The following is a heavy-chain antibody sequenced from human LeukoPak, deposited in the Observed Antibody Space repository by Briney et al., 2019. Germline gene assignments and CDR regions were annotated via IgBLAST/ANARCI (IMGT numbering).Heavy chain of an antibody. J-gene: IGHJ4*02. CDR1: GGSISSYY. Sequence: SETLSLTCTVSGGSISSYYWSWIRQPPGKGLEWIGYIYYSGSTNYNPSLKSRVTISVDTSKNQFSLKLSSVTAADTAVYYCARGGSYDFWSGRFVYWGQGTLVTVSS. CDR3: ARGGSYDFWSGRFVY. CDR2: IYYSGST. D-gene: IGHD3-3*01. V-gene: IGHV4-59*01.